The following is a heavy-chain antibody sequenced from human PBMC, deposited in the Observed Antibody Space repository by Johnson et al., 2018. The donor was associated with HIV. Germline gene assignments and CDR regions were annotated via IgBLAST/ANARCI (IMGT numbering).Heavy chain of an antibody. D-gene: IGHD3-10*01. CDR1: GFSFSSYG. CDR2: IRYDGRNK. Sequence: QVQLVESGGGVVQPGGSLRFSCAASGFSFSSYGMHWVRQAPGKGLEWVTFIRYDGRNKYYADSVKGRFSISRDNSKNTLYLQMTSLRHDDTAVYSFYGTDHFGAGSESKGTFDVWGQGTMVTVSS. CDR3: YGTDHFGAGSESKGTFDV. V-gene: IGHV3-30*02. J-gene: IGHJ3*01.